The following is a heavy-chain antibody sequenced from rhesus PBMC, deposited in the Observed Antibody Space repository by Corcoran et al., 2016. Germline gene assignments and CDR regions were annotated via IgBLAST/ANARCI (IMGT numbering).Heavy chain of an antibody. J-gene: IGHJ3*01. CDR1: GGSISGGYG. CDR2: ILGGLGTT. D-gene: IGHD6-31*01. Sequence: QVQLQESGPGLVKPSETLSLTCAVSGGSISGGYGWSWIRQPPGKGLEWIGHILGGLGTTSHPPSPKGRDTMSRDTSKTQSSRKLGSVTAADTAVYYCARLQGSSGWYFDAFDFWGQGLRVPVSS. V-gene: IGHV4S7*01. CDR3: ARLQGSSGWYFDAFDF.